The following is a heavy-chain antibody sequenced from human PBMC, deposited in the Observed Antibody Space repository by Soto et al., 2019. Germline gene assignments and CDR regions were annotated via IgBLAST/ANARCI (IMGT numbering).Heavy chain of an antibody. CDR2: IDLTDSYT. D-gene: IGHD3-22*01. CDR3: ERNGGYNYVSSGYHYAIDY. Sequence: GESLKISCKGSGYSFPNNWITWVRQMPGKGLEWMGRIDLTDSYTSYSPSFQGHVSFSADKSINTAYLQWSSLRASDTAMYYCERNGGYNYVSSGYHYAIDYWGQGTPVTVSS. J-gene: IGHJ4*02. V-gene: IGHV5-10-1*01. CDR1: GYSFPNNW.